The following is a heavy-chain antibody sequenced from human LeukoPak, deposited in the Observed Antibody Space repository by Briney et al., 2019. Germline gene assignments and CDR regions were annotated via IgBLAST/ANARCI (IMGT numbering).Heavy chain of an antibody. J-gene: IGHJ5*02. CDR3: ARDWADCSGGSCYHNWFDP. D-gene: IGHD2-15*01. CDR1: GGSISSGSYY. Sequence: SQTLSLTCTVSGGSISSGSYYWSWTRQPAGKGLEWIGRIYTSGSTNYNPSLKSRVTISVDTSKNQFSLKLSSVTAADTAVYYCARDWADCSGGSCYHNWFDPWGQGTLVTVSS. CDR2: IYTSGST. V-gene: IGHV4-61*02.